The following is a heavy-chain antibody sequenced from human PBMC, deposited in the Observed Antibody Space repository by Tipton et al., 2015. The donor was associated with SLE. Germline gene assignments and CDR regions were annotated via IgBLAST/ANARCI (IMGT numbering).Heavy chain of an antibody. J-gene: IGHJ5*02. CDR1: GGSISSHY. V-gene: IGHV4-59*07. Sequence: TLSLTCTVSGGSISSHYWSWIRQPPGKGLEWIGYIYYSGSTNYNPSLKSRVTISVDTSKNQFSLKLSSVTAADTAVYYCATTTVTTNWFDPWGQGTLVTGSS. D-gene: IGHD4-17*01. CDR2: IYYSGST. CDR3: ATTTVTTNWFDP.